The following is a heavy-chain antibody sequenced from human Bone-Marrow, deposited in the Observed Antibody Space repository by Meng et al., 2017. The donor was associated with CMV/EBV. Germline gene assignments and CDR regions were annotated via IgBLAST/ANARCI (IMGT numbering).Heavy chain of an antibody. V-gene: IGHV3-30*02. CDR3: ARDGSTSLFHSHGMDV. CDR1: GITFSSYG. Sequence: LSLTCAASGITFSSYGMHWVRQAPGKGLECVAFIHYDGSSASYADFVKGRFTISRANSKKTLYLQMSSLRTEDTAVYYCARDGSTSLFHSHGMDVWGQGTTVTVSS. D-gene: IGHD6-13*01. J-gene: IGHJ6*02. CDR2: IHYDGSSA.